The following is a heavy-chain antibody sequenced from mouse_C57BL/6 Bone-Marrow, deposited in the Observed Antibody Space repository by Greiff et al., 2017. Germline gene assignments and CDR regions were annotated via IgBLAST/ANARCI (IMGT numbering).Heavy chain of an antibody. CDR3: SRAYGYSAWFAY. V-gene: IGHV1-55*01. J-gene: IGHJ3*01. Sequence: VQLQQPGAELVKPGASVKMSCKASGYNFTSYWITWVKQRPGQGREWSGDIYPGSGSTNYNEKFKSKATLTVDTSSSTAYMQLISLTPEDSAVYSCSRAYGYSAWFAYWGQGALVTVSA. D-gene: IGHD2-2*01. CDR1: GYNFTSYW. CDR2: IYPGSGST.